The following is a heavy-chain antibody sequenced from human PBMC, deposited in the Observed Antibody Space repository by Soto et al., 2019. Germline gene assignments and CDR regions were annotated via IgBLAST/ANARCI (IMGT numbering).Heavy chain of an antibody. CDR2: INPNSGGT. CDR1: GYTFTGYY. V-gene: IGHV1-2*04. D-gene: IGHD5-12*01. CDR3: ARDRYSGYEPGDFDY. Sequence: GASVKVSCKASGYTFTGYYMHWVRQAPGQGLEWMGWINPNSGGTNYAQKFQGWVTMTRDTSISTAYMELSRLRSDDTAVYYCARDRYSGYEPGDFDYWGQGTLVTVS. J-gene: IGHJ4*02.